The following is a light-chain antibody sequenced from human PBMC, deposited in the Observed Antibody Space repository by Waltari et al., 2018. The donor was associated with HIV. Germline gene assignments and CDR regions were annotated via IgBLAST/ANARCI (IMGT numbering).Light chain of an antibody. CDR1: QTLLSRSSNKTY. CDR3: QQYYSTPRT. CDR2: WAA. V-gene: IGKV4-1*01. Sequence: DIVMTQSPDSLAVSLGERATINCKSSQTLLSRSSNKTYLAWYQQKLGQPPNLLILWAATRESGVPDRFSGGGSGAHFTLTISSLQAEDVAVYFCQQYYSTPRTFGQGTNVEIK. J-gene: IGKJ1*01.